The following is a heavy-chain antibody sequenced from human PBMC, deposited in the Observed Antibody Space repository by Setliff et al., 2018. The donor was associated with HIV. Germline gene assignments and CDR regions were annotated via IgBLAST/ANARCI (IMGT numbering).Heavy chain of an antibody. V-gene: IGHV4-39*07. CDR3: ASRWGSYYDTNGHPFDY. J-gene: IGHJ4*02. D-gene: IGHD3-22*01. CDR1: GGSIDNNKYY. Sequence: SETLSLTCSVSGGSIDNNKYYWTWIRQPPGKGLEWTGSIYHTGRTYYNRSLESRLTISIDTSKIQFSLNVRSVTAADTAVYFCASRWGSYYDTNGHPFDYWGQGTLVTVSS. CDR2: IYHTGRT.